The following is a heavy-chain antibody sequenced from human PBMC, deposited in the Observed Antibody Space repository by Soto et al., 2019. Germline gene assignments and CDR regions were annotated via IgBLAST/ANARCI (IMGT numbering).Heavy chain of an antibody. V-gene: IGHV1-18*01. CDR1: GYTFTSYA. J-gene: IGHJ4*02. CDR2: ISAFNGVT. Sequence: ASVKVPCKASGYTFTSYAITWVRQAPGQGLEWMGWISAFNGVTNYAQKFHGRVTLTTDTTTDTAYMEVRSLRSDDTGVFYCARAPLPVGYFDSWGQGTMVTVSS. CDR3: ARAPLPVGYFDS.